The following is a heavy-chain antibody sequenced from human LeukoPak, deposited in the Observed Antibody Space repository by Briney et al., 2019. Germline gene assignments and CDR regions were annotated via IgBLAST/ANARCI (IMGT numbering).Heavy chain of an antibody. CDR3: ASGPGSGTYWAFDY. D-gene: IGHD1-26*01. CDR1: GGSISSYN. V-gene: IGHV4-59*01. Sequence: SETLSLTCTVSGGSISSYNWSWIRQPPGKGLEWIGYIYYSGTTSYNPSLKSRVTISVDTSKNQFSLKLSSVTSEDTAVYYCASGPGSGTYWAFDYWGQGTLVTVSS. J-gene: IGHJ4*02. CDR2: IYYSGTT.